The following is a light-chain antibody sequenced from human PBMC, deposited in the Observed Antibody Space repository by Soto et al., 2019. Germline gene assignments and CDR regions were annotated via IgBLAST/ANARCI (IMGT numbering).Light chain of an antibody. CDR1: QSVNAN. CDR2: GAS. V-gene: IGKV3-15*01. Sequence: EVVMTQSPATLSVSPGERATLSCRASQSVNANLAWYQQKPGQAPRLLIHGASNRATGIPARFSGSGFGTECILTIRGLQSEDFAVYYCQQYNTWLWTFGQGTKVEI. CDR3: QQYNTWLWT. J-gene: IGKJ1*01.